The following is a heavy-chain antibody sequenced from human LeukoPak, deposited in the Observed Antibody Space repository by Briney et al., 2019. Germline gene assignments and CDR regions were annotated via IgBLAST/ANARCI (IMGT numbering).Heavy chain of an antibody. D-gene: IGHD2-15*01. V-gene: IGHV3-53*01. CDR1: GSAVSNNY. J-gene: IGHJ4*02. Sequence: GGSLRLSCAASGSAVSNNYMTWVRQAPGKGLEWVSVIYKDGSTYYADSVKGRFTISRDNSKNTVYLQMNSLRAEDTAVYYCARGYCSGRSCYMWYSDYWGQGTLVTVSS. CDR2: IYKDGST. CDR3: ARGYCSGRSCYMWYSDY.